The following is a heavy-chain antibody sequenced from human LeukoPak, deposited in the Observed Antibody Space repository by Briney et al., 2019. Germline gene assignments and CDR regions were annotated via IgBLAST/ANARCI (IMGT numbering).Heavy chain of an antibody. CDR1: GFTFSSYA. CDR3: ATDGSTWYFDY. D-gene: IGHD6-13*01. CDR2: ISGSGGST. J-gene: IGHJ4*02. Sequence: GGSLRLSCAASGFTFSSYAMSWVRQAPGKGLEWVSGISGSGGSTDYADSVKGRFTISRDNSKNTLYLQVNSLRAEDTAVYYCATDGSTWYFDYWGQGTQVTVSS. V-gene: IGHV3-23*01.